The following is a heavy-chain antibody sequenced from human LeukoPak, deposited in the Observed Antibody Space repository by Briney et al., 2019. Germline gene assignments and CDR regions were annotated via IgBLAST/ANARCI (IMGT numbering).Heavy chain of an antibody. J-gene: IGHJ4*02. Sequence: PSETPSLTCTVSGGSISSYYWSWIRQPPGKGLEWIGYIYYSGSTNYNPSLKSRVTISVDTSKNQFSLKLSSVTAADTAVYYCARVGGYSGYADYWGQGTLVTVSS. D-gene: IGHD5-12*01. CDR1: GGSISSYY. V-gene: IGHV4-59*01. CDR3: ARVGGYSGYADY. CDR2: IYYSGST.